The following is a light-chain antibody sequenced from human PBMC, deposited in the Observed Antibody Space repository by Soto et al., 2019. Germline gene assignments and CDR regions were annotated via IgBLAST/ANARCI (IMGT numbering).Light chain of an antibody. CDR2: AAS. CDR3: QKYNSAPWT. CDR1: PAITDN. V-gene: IGKV1-27*01. J-gene: IGKJ1*01. Sequence: DIQMTQSPSSLSASVGDTVTITCRASPAITDNLAWYQQKPGKVPKLLIYAASTLQSGVPSRFSGSGFGTDFTLTISSLQPEDVATYYCQKYNSAPWTFGQGNKVEIK.